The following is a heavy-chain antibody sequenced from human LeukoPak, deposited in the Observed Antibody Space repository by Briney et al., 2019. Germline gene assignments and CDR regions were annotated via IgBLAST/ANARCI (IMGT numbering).Heavy chain of an antibody. CDR3: ARFGYDFWSGYYEDYYGMDV. D-gene: IGHD3-3*01. Sequence: SETLSLTCTVSGGSISSYYWSWIRQPPGKGLEWIGYIYYSGSTNYNPSLKSRVTISVDTSKNQFPLKLSSVTAADTAVYYCARFGYDFWSGYYEDYYGMDVWSQGTTVTVSS. CDR2: IYYSGST. V-gene: IGHV4-59*01. CDR1: GGSISSYY. J-gene: IGHJ6*02.